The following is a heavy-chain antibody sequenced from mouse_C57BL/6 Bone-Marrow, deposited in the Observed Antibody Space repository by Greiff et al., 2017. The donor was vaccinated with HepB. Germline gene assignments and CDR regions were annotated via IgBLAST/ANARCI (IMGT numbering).Heavy chain of an antibody. CDR2: IHPNSGRT. D-gene: IGHD1-1*01. CDR3: ARRGFITTAMDY. CDR1: GYTFTSYW. Sequence: VQLQQPGAELVKPGASVKLSCKASGYTFTSYWMHWVKQRPGQGLEWIGMIHPNSGRTNYNEKFKSKATLTVDKSSSTAYMQLSSLTSEDAAVYYCARRGFITTAMDYWGQGTSVTVSS. J-gene: IGHJ4*01. V-gene: IGHV1-64*01.